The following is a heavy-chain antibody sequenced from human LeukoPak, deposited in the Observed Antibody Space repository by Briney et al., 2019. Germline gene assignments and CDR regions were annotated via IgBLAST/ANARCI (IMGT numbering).Heavy chain of an antibody. CDR2: ISSSGSTI. D-gene: IGHD5-18*01. CDR1: GFTSGSYE. CDR3: ARDKGIKRSFDI. J-gene: IGHJ3*02. Sequence: GGSLRLSCAASGFTSGSYEMHWVRQAPGKGLEGVSYISSSGSTIYYADSLKGRFTVSRDNAKNTLYLQMNSLRAEDTAVYYCARDKGIKRSFDIWGQGTLVTVYS. V-gene: IGHV3-48*03.